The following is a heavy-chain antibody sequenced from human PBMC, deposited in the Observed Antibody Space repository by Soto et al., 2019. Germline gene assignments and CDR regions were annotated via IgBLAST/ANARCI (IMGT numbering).Heavy chain of an antibody. CDR3: ARGPYSRTRYADEF. Sequence: QVQLVESGGVLVKPGGSLRLSCAASGFTFSDYYMSWIRQSPGKGVEWVSFISKSGDSTSYADPVRGRFTVSSDNAKKSLFLEMHKLRVEDTAVYYCARGPYSRTRYADEFWGQGILVTVSS. V-gene: IGHV3-11*01. CDR2: ISKSGDST. CDR1: GFTFSDYY. J-gene: IGHJ4*02. D-gene: IGHD1-26*01.